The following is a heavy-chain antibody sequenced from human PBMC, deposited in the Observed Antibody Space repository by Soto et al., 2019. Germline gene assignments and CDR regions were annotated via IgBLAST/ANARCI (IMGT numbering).Heavy chain of an antibody. D-gene: IGHD2-2*01. Sequence: QVQLVQSGAEVKKPGSSVKVSCKASGGTFSSYAISWVRQAPGQGLEWMGGIIPIFGTANYAQKFQGRVTITADETTSPAYIELSSVRSEDTAVYYCARIVLLVVPAGQTRPRSYFFFSGIGVWGQGTTVTVSS. CDR2: IIPIFGTA. J-gene: IGHJ6*01. CDR1: GGTFSSYA. V-gene: IGHV1-69*01. CDR3: ARIVLLVVPAGQTRPRSYFFFSGIGV.